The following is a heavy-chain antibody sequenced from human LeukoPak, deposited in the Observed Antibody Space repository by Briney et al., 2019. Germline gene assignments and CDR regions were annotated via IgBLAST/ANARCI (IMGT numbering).Heavy chain of an antibody. CDR2: ISAYNGNT. D-gene: IGHD4-17*01. CDR3: AREPYDYGDAEFDY. V-gene: IGHV1-18*01. Sequence: ASVKVSCKASGYTFTSYGISWVRQAPGQGLEWMGWISAYNGNTNYAQKFQGRVTITADKSTSTAYMELSSLRSEDTAVYYCAREPYDYGDAEFDYWGQGTLVTVSS. CDR1: GYTFTSYG. J-gene: IGHJ4*02.